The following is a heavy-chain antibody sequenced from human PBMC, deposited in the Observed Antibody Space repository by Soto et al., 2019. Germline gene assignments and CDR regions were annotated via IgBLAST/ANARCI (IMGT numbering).Heavy chain of an antibody. Sequence: QVQLQESGPGLVKPSQTLSLTCTVSGGSISRGDYYWSWIRQPPGKGLEWIGYIYYSGSTYYNPSLKSRVTISVDTSKNQFSLKLSSVTAADTAVYYCARVSAAIYDSRGFGWFDPWGQGTLVTVSS. CDR2: IYYSGST. CDR1: GGSISRGDYY. V-gene: IGHV4-30-4*01. J-gene: IGHJ5*02. CDR3: ARVSAAIYDSRGFGWFDP. D-gene: IGHD3-22*01.